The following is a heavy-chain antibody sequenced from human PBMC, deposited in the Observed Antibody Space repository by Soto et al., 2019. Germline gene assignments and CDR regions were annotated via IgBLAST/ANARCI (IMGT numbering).Heavy chain of an antibody. J-gene: IGHJ5*02. CDR1: GFTFSSYS. Sequence: PGGSLRLSCAASGFTFSSYSMNWVRQAPGKGLEWVSSISSSSSYIYYADSVKGRFTISRDNAKNSLYLQMNSLRAEDTAVYYCASTPYDILTGYYSWSLNWFDPWGQGTLVTVSS. CDR3: ASTPYDILTGYYSWSLNWFDP. D-gene: IGHD3-9*01. CDR2: ISSSSSYI. V-gene: IGHV3-21*01.